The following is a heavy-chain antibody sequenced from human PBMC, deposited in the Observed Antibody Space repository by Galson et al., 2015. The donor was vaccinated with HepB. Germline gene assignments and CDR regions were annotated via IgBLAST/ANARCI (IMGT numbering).Heavy chain of an antibody. Sequence: SLRLSCAASGFTFSSYSMNWVRQAPGKGLEWVPYISSSSSTIYYADSVKGRFTISRGNAKNSLYLQMNSLRAEDTAVYYCARDHVLTAAVGYWGQGTLVTVSS. CDR1: GFTFSSYS. CDR3: ARDHVLTAAVGY. D-gene: IGHD6-13*01. V-gene: IGHV3-48*04. J-gene: IGHJ4*02. CDR2: ISSSSSTI.